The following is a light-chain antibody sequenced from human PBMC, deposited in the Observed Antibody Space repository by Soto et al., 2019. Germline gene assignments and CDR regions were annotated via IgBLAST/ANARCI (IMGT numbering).Light chain of an antibody. CDR3: AAWDDSRTGYV. Sequence: QSVLTQSPSVSGTPGQRVTISCSGSSFNIGSNTVNWYQQLPGTAPKLLIYSNDQRPSGVPDRFSGSKSGTSASLAISGLQSEDEANYYCAAWDDSRTGYVFVSGTMVTVL. J-gene: IGLJ1*01. CDR2: SND. V-gene: IGLV1-44*01. CDR1: SFNIGSNT.